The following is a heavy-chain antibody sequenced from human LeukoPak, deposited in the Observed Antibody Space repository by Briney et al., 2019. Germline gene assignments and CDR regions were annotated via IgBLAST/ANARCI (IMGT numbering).Heavy chain of an antibody. CDR1: GGSFSGYY. D-gene: IGHD3-3*01. Sequence: SETLSLTCAVYGGSFSGYYWSWIRQPPGQGLEWIGEINHSGSTNYNPSLKSRVTISVDTSKNQFSLKLSSVTAADTAVYYCARGRKNVLRFLEWSHPFDPWGQGTLVTVSS. CDR2: INHSGST. J-gene: IGHJ5*02. V-gene: IGHV4-34*01. CDR3: ARGRKNVLRFLEWSHPFDP.